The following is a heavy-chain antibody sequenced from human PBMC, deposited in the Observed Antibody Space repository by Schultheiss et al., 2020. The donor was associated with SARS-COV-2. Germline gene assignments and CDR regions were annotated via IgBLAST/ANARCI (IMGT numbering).Heavy chain of an antibody. CDR1: GFTFSSYS. J-gene: IGHJ4*02. CDR3: ARDLKAVAVFGFDY. D-gene: IGHD6-19*01. V-gene: IGHV3-21*01. Sequence: GESLKISCAASGFTFSSYSMNWVRQAPGKGLEFVASIRSSGRDIYYADSMQGRFTVSRDNANNSLYLQMHSLRAEDTAVYYCARDLKAVAVFGFDYWGQGTLVTVSS. CDR2: IRSSGRDI.